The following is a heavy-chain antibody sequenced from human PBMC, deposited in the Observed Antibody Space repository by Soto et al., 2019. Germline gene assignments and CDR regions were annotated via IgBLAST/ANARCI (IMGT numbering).Heavy chain of an antibody. D-gene: IGHD5-12*01. Sequence: GASVKVSCKASGYTFTSYGISWVRQAPGQGLELIGWISAYNGNTNYAQKLQGRVTMTTDTSTSTAYMELRSLRSDDTAVYYCARERGYSGYDSDYGMDVWGQGTTVTVSS. CDR1: GYTFTSYG. V-gene: IGHV1-18*01. CDR3: ARERGYSGYDSDYGMDV. CDR2: ISAYNGNT. J-gene: IGHJ6*02.